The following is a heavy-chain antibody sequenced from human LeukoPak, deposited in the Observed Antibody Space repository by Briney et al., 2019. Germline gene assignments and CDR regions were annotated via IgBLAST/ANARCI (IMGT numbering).Heavy chain of an antibody. D-gene: IGHD6-19*01. Sequence: GGSLRLSCAASGFTFSSYAMSWVRQAPGKGLEWVSAISDSGSTTYYADSVKGRFTISRDNSKNTLYLQMNSLRAEDTAVYYCARDLRGYGSSGWYIWFDPWGQGTLVTVSS. CDR1: GFTFSSYA. CDR3: ARDLRGYGSSGWYIWFDP. V-gene: IGHV3-23*01. J-gene: IGHJ5*02. CDR2: ISDSGSTT.